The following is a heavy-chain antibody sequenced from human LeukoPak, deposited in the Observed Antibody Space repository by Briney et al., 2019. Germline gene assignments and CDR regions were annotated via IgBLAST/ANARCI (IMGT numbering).Heavy chain of an antibody. V-gene: IGHV4-59*12. CDR2: IYDSGST. D-gene: IGHD3-22*01. Sequence: RASETLSLTCTVSGGSINSYYWSWIRQPPGKGLEWIGYIYDSGSTNYNPSLKSRVTISVDTSKSQFSLKLSSVTAADTAVYYCARDVYYDSSGYQLPRGFDPWGQGTLVTVSS. CDR3: ARDVYYDSSGYQLPRGFDP. J-gene: IGHJ5*02. CDR1: GGSINSYY.